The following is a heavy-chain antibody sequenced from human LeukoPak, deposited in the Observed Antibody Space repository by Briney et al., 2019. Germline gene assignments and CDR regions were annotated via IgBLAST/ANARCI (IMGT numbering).Heavy chain of an antibody. V-gene: IGHV1-18*01. CDR2: ISAYNGNT. J-gene: IGHJ6*03. Sequence: GGSVKVSCKASGYTFTSYGISWVRQAPGQGLEWMGWISAYNGNTNYAQKLQGRVTMTTDTSTSTAYMELRSLRSDDTAVYYCARALSDRAIRYYYYMDVWGKGTTVTVSS. D-gene: IGHD2-2*02. CDR3: ARALSDRAIRYYYYMDV. CDR1: GYTFTSYG.